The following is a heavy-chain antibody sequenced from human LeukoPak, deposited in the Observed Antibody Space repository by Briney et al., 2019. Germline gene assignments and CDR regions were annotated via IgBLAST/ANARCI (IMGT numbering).Heavy chain of an antibody. Sequence: SETLSLTCTVSGGSISSYYWSWIRQPPRKGLEWIGYIYYSGSTNYNPSLKSRVTISVDTSKNQFSLKLSSVTAADTAVYYCARRRVIPPHYFDYWGQGTLVTVSS. J-gene: IGHJ4*02. D-gene: IGHD2-21*01. CDR1: GGSISSYY. V-gene: IGHV4-59*08. CDR2: IYYSGST. CDR3: ARRRVIPPHYFDY.